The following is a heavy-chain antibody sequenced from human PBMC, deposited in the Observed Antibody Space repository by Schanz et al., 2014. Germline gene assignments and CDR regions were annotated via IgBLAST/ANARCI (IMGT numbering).Heavy chain of an antibody. V-gene: IGHV3-23*04. J-gene: IGHJ4*02. CDR3: ARGTDWNLHY. CDR1: GFTFNSYA. Sequence: EGQLAESGGGLVQPGGSLRLSCAVSGFTFNSYAMTWVRQAPGKGLEWVSSISHSGGSKYYADSVKGRFTISRDSGQNSLYLQMNSLRAGDTAVYYCARGTDWNLHYWGQGALVTVSS. D-gene: IGHD1-1*01. CDR2: ISHSGGSK.